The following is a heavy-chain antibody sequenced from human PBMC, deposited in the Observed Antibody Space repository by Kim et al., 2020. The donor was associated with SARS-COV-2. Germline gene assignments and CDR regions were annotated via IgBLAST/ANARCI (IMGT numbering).Heavy chain of an antibody. CDR2: IYDSGST. CDR3: ARRGSTTA. CDR1: GGSISSSSYY. J-gene: IGHJ6*02. D-gene: IGHD2-2*01. V-gene: IGHV4-39*01. Sequence: SETLSLTCTVSGGSISSSSYYWGWIRQPPGKGLEWIGSIYDSGSTYYNPSLKSRVTISVDTSKNQFSLKLSSVTAADTAVYYCARRGSTTAWGQGTTVTVSS.